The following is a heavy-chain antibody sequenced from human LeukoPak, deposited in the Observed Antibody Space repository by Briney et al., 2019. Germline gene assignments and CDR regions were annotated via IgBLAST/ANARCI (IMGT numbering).Heavy chain of an antibody. CDR2: IKSKTDGGTT. J-gene: IGHJ3*02. Sequence: GGSLRLSCAASGFTFSNAWMSWVRQAPGKGLEWVGRIKSKTDGGTTDYAAPVKGRFTFSRDDSKNTLYLQMNSLKTEDTAVYYCTTDRWAGGVDIWGQGTMVTVSS. V-gene: IGHV3-15*01. CDR3: TTDRWAGGVDI. CDR1: GFTFSNAW. D-gene: IGHD3-16*01.